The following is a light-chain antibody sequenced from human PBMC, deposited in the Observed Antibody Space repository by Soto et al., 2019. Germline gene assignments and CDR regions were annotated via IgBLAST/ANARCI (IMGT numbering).Light chain of an antibody. Sequence: QSVLTQPPSASGAPGQRVTISCSGSSANIGDNSVNWYQKFPGKAPRLLIYNNHQRPSGVPDRFSGSKSRTSGSLAISGLLSEYEADYFCSAWDDSLSIVLFGGGTKLTVL. CDR1: SANIGDNS. V-gene: IGLV1-44*01. J-gene: IGLJ2*01. CDR3: SAWDDSLSIVL. CDR2: NNH.